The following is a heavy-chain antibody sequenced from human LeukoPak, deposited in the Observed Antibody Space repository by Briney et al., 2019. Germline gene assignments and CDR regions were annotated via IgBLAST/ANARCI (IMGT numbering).Heavy chain of an antibody. J-gene: IGHJ5*02. CDR3: ARFVLRVYAYSNWFDP. CDR1: GFTFSDYY. V-gene: IGHV3-11*01. CDR2: ISSSGSTI. Sequence: GGSLRLSCAASGFTFSDYYMSWVRQAPGKGLEWVSDISSSGSTIYYADSVKGRFTISRDNAKNSLYLQMNSLRAEDTAVYYCARFVLRVYAYSNWFDPWGQGTLVTVSS. D-gene: IGHD2-8*01.